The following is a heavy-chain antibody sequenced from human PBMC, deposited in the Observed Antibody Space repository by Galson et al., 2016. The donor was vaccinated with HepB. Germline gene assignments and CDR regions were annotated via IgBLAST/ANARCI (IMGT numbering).Heavy chain of an antibody. D-gene: IGHD6-19*01. CDR2: INPNNGDA. CDR3: ARRYSSGWYVYFDY. Sequence: SVKVSCKASGHIITGYYIHWARQAPGQGLEWMGWINPNNGDATDAQKFQGRVTMTRDTTIGTAYMELRSLRFDDTAVYYCARRYSSGWYVYFDYWGQGTLVTVSS. J-gene: IGHJ4*02. V-gene: IGHV1-2*02. CDR1: GHIITGYY.